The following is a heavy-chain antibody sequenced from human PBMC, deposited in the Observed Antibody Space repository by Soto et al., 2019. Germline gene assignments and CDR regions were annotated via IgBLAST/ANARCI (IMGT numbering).Heavy chain of an antibody. Sequence: EAQLLDSGGGLVQPGGSLRLSCAASGFTFSSYAMSWVRQAPGKGLEWVSTFSDSGDTTYYADSVKGRFTISRNNSKNPLYLQMNSLRAEDTAVFYCARDRYGDPLWGQDDFDYWGQGTLVTVSS. CDR2: FSDSGDTT. CDR1: GFTFSSYA. CDR3: ARDRYGDPLWGQDDFDY. D-gene: IGHD4-17*01. J-gene: IGHJ4*02. V-gene: IGHV3-23*01.